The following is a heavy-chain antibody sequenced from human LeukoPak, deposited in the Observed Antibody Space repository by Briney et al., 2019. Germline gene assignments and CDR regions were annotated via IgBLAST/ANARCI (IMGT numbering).Heavy chain of an antibody. Sequence: SGESLKISCKGSGYSFTSYWIGWVRQMPGKGLEWMGIIYPGDSDTRYSPSFQGQVTISADKSISTAYLQWSSLKASDTAMYYCARRSATVVTLEERDAFDIWGQGTMVTVSS. CDR3: ARRSATVVTLEERDAFDI. J-gene: IGHJ3*02. V-gene: IGHV5-51*01. D-gene: IGHD4-23*01. CDR2: IYPGDSDT. CDR1: GYSFTSYW.